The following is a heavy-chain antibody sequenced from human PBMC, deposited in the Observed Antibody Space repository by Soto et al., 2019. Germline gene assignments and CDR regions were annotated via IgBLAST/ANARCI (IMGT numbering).Heavy chain of an antibody. D-gene: IGHD1-26*01. V-gene: IGHV1-69*13. CDR1: GGSFSNFG. CDR3: ATQCRLGGNYYNGMDV. J-gene: IGHJ6*02. Sequence: ASVKVSCKASGGSFSNFGISWVRQAPGQGLEWMGGIVPVFGRPNYAQRFRGRLTITADESTSTGYMELISLRSDDTAVYYCATQCRLGGNYYNGMDVWGQGTTVTVSS. CDR2: IVPVFGRP.